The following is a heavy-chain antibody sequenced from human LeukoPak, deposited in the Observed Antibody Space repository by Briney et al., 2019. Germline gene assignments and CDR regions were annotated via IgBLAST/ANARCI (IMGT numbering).Heavy chain of an antibody. CDR1: GFTFSSYT. V-gene: IGHV3-53*01. CDR3: ARDRGDYYYGMDV. J-gene: IGHJ6*02. Sequence: GGSLRLSCAASGFTFSSYTMSWVRQAPGKGLEWVSVIYSGGSTYYADSVKGRFTISRDNSKNTLYLQMNSLRAEDTAVYYCARDRGDYYYGMDVWGQGTTVTVSS. D-gene: IGHD4-17*01. CDR2: IYSGGST.